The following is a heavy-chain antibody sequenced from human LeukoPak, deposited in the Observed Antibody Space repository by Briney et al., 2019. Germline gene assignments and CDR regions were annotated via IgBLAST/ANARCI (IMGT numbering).Heavy chain of an antibody. CDR2: IIPIFGTA. CDR3: ARGSCPFGVVTCANWFDP. V-gene: IGHV1-69*13. J-gene: IGHJ5*02. CDR1: GGTFSSYA. D-gene: IGHD3-3*01. Sequence: ASVKVSCKASGGTFSSYAISWVRQAPGQGLEWMGGIIPIFGTANYAQKFQGRVTITADESTSTAYMELSSLRSEDTAVYYCARGSCPFGVVTCANWFDPWGQGTLVTVSS.